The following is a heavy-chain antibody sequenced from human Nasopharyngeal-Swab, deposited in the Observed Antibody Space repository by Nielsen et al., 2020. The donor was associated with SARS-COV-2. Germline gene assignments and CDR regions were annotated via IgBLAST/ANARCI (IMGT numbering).Heavy chain of an antibody. Sequence: GESLKISCAASGFTFSSYGMHWVRQAPGKGLEWVAVISYDGSNKYYADSVKGRFTISRDNSKNTLYLQMNSLRAEDTAVYYCAREITMIAVVIRRYWFDPWGQGTLVTVSS. V-gene: IGHV3-30*03. D-gene: IGHD3-22*01. J-gene: IGHJ5*02. CDR3: AREITMIAVVIRRYWFDP. CDR2: ISYDGSNK. CDR1: GFTFSSYG.